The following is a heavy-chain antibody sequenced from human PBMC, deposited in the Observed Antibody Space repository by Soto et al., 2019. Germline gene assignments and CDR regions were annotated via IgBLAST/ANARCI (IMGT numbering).Heavy chain of an antibody. CDR1: GGSISSYY. V-gene: IGHV4-59*01. J-gene: IGHJ4*02. CDR2: IYYSGST. D-gene: IGHD3-3*01. CDR3: ARGLGGGFWSGYFEH. Sequence: SETLSLTCTVSGGSISSYYWSWIRQPPGKGLEWIGYIYYSGSTNYNPSLKSRVTILVDTSKNQFSLKLSSVTAADTAVYYCARGLGGGFWSGYFEHWGQGTLVTVSS.